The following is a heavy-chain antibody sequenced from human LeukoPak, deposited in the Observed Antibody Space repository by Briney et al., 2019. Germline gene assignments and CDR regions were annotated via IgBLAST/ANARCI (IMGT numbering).Heavy chain of an antibody. J-gene: IGHJ3*02. Sequence: ASVKVSCKASGYTFTSYGISWVRQAPGQGLEWMGWISAYNGNTNYAQKLQGRVTMTTDTSTSTAYMELRSLRSDDTAVYYCARDVRDCSSTSCHDAFDIWGQGTMVTVSS. CDR2: ISAYNGNT. CDR1: GYTFTSYG. D-gene: IGHD2-2*01. CDR3: ARDVRDCSSTSCHDAFDI. V-gene: IGHV1-18*01.